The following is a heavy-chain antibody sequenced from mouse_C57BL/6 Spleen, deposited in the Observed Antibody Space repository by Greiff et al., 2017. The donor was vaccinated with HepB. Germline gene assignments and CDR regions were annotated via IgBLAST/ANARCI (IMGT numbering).Heavy chain of an antibody. CDR3: ARAYYGSPFDY. Sequence: EVKLVESGGDLVKPGGSLKLSCAASGFTFSSYGMSWVRQTPDKRLEWVATISSGGSYTYYPDSVKGRFTISRDNAKNTLYLQMSSLKSEDTAMYYCARAYYGSPFDYWGQGTTLTVSS. V-gene: IGHV5-6*01. CDR1: GFTFSSYG. J-gene: IGHJ2*01. D-gene: IGHD1-1*01. CDR2: ISSGGSYT.